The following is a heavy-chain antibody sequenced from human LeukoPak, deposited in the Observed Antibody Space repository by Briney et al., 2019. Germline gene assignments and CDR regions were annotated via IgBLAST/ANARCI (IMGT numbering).Heavy chain of an antibody. V-gene: IGHV1-69*13. CDR2: IIPIFGTA. CDR3: PSSPHDSSGYYWGGGFEH. Sequence: AVKVSCRAAGGTFSSYAISWGRQATGQGLEWMGGIIPIFGTANYEQKFQGRVTITADESTSTADMQLSSLRSEDTPVYYCPSSPHDSSGYYWGGGFEHWGQGPLVTVSS. CDR1: GGTFSSYA. D-gene: IGHD3-22*01. J-gene: IGHJ4*02.